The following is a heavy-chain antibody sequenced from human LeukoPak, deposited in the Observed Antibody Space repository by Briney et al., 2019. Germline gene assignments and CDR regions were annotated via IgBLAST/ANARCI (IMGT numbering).Heavy chain of an antibody. CDR2: IYTSGST. CDR1: GYSISSGYY. Sequence: PSETLSLTCTVSGYSISSGYYWGWIRQPAGKGLEWIGRIYTSGSTNYNPSLKSRVTMSVDTSKNQFSLKLSSVTAADTAVYYCARGDVGATDFDYWGQGTLVTVSS. D-gene: IGHD1-26*01. CDR3: ARGDVGATDFDY. V-gene: IGHV4-4*07. J-gene: IGHJ4*02.